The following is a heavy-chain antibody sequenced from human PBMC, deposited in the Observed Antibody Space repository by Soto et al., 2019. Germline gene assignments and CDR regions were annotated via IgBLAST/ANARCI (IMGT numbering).Heavy chain of an antibody. J-gene: IGHJ6*02. CDR2: ISAYNGNT. CDR1: GYTFTSYG. V-gene: IGHV1-18*01. CDR3: ARVTTGTSQPSYYYGMDV. D-gene: IGHD1-1*01. Sequence: QVQLVQSGAEVKKPGASVKVSCKASGYTFTSYGISWVRQAPGQGLAWMGWISAYNGNTNYAQKLQGRVTMTTDTSTSTAYMELRSMRSDDTAVYYCARVTTGTSQPSYYYGMDVWGQGTTVTVSS.